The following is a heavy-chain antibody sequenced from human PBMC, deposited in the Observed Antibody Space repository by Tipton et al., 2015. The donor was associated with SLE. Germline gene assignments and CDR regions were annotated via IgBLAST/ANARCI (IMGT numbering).Heavy chain of an antibody. D-gene: IGHD6-13*01. CDR3: ARSSSSWWSGGFDY. V-gene: IGHV4-59*11. Sequence: TLSLTCTVSGGSISSHYWSWIRQPPGKGLEWIGYIYYSGSTNYNPSLKSRVTISVDRSKNQFSLKLSSVTAADTAVYYCARSSSSWWSGGFDYWGQGTLVTVSS. CDR2: IYYSGST. J-gene: IGHJ4*02. CDR1: GGSISSHY.